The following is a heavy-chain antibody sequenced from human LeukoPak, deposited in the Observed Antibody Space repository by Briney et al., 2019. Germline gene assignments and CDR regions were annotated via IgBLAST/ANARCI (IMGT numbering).Heavy chain of an antibody. Sequence: GGSLRLSCAASGFTFSSYSMNWVRQAPGKGLEWVSSISSSSSYIYYADSVKGRFTISRDNAKNSLYLQMNSLRAEDTAVYYCARGGGYSGSYYSPVYWGQGTLVTVSS. V-gene: IGHV3-21*01. D-gene: IGHD1-26*01. CDR1: GFTFSSYS. CDR2: ISSSSSYI. CDR3: ARGGGYSGSYYSPVY. J-gene: IGHJ4*02.